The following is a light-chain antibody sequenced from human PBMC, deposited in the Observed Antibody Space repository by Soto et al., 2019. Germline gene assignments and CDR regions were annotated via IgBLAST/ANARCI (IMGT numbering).Light chain of an antibody. Sequence: DIQMTQSPSTLSASVGDRVTLTCRASQTINSWLAWYQQKPGKAPRLLIYKASSLESGVPSRFSGSGSGTEFTLTISSLQPDDFATYYCQHYGSLPYTFGQGTKLDIK. CDR1: QTINSW. CDR2: KAS. J-gene: IGKJ2*01. V-gene: IGKV1-5*03. CDR3: QHYGSLPYT.